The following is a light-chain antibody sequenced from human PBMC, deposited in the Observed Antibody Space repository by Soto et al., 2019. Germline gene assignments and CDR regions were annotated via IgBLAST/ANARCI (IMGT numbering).Light chain of an antibody. V-gene: IGKV3-20*01. CDR1: QSVSSNY. Sequence: EIVLTQSPGTLSLSPGERATLSCRASQSVSSNYLAWYQQKPGQAPRPLIYGASSRATGIPDRFSGSGAGTDFTLTISRLEPEDFAVYYCQQYGSSPWTFGQGTTVDIK. CDR2: GAS. J-gene: IGKJ1*01. CDR3: QQYGSSPWT.